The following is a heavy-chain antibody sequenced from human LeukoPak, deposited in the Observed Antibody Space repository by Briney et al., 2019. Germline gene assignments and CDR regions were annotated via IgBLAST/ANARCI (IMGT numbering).Heavy chain of an antibody. V-gene: IGHV4-34*01. CDR1: GGSFSGYY. J-gene: IGHJ6*02. CDR2: INHSGST. D-gene: IGHD3-10*01. CDR3: ARGFGFRTYYYYYGMDV. Sequence: SETLSLTCAVYGGSFSGYYWSWIRQPPGKGLEWIGEINHSGSTNYNPSLKSRVTISVGTSKNQFSLKLSSVTAADTAVYYCARGFGFRTYYYYYGMDVWGQGTTVTVSS.